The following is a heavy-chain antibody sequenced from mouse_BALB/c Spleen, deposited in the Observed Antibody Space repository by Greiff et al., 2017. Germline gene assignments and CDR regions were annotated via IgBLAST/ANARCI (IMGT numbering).Heavy chain of an antibody. CDR2: ISNGGGST. D-gene: IGHD1-1*01. Sequence: EVQLVESGGGLVQPGGSLKLSCAASGFTFSSYTMSWVRQTPEKRLEWVAYISNGGGSTYYPDTVKGRFTISRDNAKNTLYLQMSSLKSEDTAMYYCARHEEYYGSSLAWFAYWGQGTLVTVSA. CDR1: GFTFSSYT. J-gene: IGHJ3*01. V-gene: IGHV5-12-2*01. CDR3: ARHEEYYGSSLAWFAY.